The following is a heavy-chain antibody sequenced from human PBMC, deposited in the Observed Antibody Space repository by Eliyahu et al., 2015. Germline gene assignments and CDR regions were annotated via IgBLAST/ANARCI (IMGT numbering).Heavy chain of an antibody. V-gene: IGHV3-7*04. CDR2: IKYDGSEK. CDR1: GFTLGYYX. D-gene: IGHD3-3*01. Sequence: EVQLVESXGGLXQPGGSLXLXCTAXGFTLGYYXMSWVRQAPGEGPEWVANIKYDGSEKFYVDSVKGRCTISRDDARSSLFLQMDNLRVEDTAMYYCATERVMGYDNWGQGTLVTVSS. CDR3: ATERVMGYDN. J-gene: IGHJ4*02.